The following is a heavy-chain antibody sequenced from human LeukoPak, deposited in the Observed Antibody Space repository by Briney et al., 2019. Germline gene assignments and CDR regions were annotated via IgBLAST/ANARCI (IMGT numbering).Heavy chain of an antibody. J-gene: IGHJ4*02. CDR2: VNHSGST. V-gene: IGHV4-34*01. CDR1: GGSVSGYY. CDR3: ARGRKWEPANEYYFDY. D-gene: IGHD1-26*01. Sequence: SETLSLTCAVYGGSVSGYYWSWIRQPPGKGLEWIGEVNHSGSTNYNPSLKSRVTISVDTSKNQSSLNLSSVTAADTAVYYCARGRKWEPANEYYFDYWGQGTLVTVSS.